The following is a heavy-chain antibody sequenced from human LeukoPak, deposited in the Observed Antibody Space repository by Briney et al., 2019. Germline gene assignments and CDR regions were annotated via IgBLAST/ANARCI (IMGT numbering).Heavy chain of an antibody. CDR2: ICYSGST. D-gene: IGHD4-23*01. J-gene: IGHJ4*02. V-gene: IGHV4-39*01. CDR3: ARRVITYYFDY. Sequence: SETLSLTCTVSGGSISSSSYYWGWIRQPPGKGLEWIGSICYSGSTYYNPSLKSRVTISVDTSKNQFSLKLSSVTAADTAVYYCARRVITYYFDYWGQGTLVTVSS. CDR1: GGSISSSSYY.